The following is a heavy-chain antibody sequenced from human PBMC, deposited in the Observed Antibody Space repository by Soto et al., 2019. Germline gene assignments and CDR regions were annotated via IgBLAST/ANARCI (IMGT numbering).Heavy chain of an antibody. CDR3: AKNQGVELVPLATVDWFDP. CDR1: GFIFENFG. V-gene: IGHV3-23*01. D-gene: IGHD1-26*01. CDR2: ISGSGFKK. Sequence: GGSLRLSCAASGFIFENFGMSWVRLAPGKGLEWISSISGSGFKKYYADSVKGRFTISRDNSKSTVCLELNNLSAEDTAVYHCAKNQGVELVPLATVDWFDPWGQGSVVTVSS. J-gene: IGHJ5*02.